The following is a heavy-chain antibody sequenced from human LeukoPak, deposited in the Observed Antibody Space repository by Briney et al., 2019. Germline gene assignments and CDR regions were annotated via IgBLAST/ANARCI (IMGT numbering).Heavy chain of an antibody. V-gene: IGHV3-30*02. Sequence: GGSPRLSCAASGFTFSSYDMHWVRQAPGKGLEWVAFIRYDGSNKYNADSVKGRFTISRDNSKNTLYLQMNSLRAEDTAVYYCARELTSSSCFDPWGQGTLVTVSS. D-gene: IGHD2-2*01. CDR1: GFTFSSYD. CDR3: ARELTSSSCFDP. J-gene: IGHJ5*02. CDR2: IRYDGSNK.